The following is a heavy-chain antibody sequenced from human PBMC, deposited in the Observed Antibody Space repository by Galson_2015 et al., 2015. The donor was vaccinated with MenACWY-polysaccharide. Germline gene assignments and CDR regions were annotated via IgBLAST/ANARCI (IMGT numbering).Heavy chain of an antibody. D-gene: IGHD3-16*01. V-gene: IGHV1-8*01. CDR3: AREKGGTFYFDY. CDR2: MNPGSGNT. Sequence: SVKVSCKASGYTFTGFDINWVRQATGQGLEWMGWMNPGSGNTGYAQKWQGRVTMTRDISITTAYMELSSLRSEDTAIYYCAREKGGTFYFDYWGQGTLVTVSS. CDR1: GYTFTGFD. J-gene: IGHJ4*02.